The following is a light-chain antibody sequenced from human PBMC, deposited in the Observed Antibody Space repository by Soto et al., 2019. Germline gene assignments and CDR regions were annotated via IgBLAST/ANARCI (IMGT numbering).Light chain of an antibody. CDR3: QEGGNWPNT. CDR2: DAY. Sequence: EIVLPQSPAPLSSSQGARATLSCRASQSVSSYLAWYQQKPGQAPRLLIDDAYTRANGIPTRSSGSGSRTACTLTSSSLSLEYSAVHYGQEGGNWPNTFGQGTELEI. J-gene: IGKJ2*01. CDR1: QSVSSY. V-gene: IGKV3-11*01.